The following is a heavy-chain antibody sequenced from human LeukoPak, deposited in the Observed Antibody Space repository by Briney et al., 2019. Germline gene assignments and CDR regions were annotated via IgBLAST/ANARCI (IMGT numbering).Heavy chain of an antibody. D-gene: IGHD4-23*01. CDR1: GGSISGYY. CDR3: ARDSGDYGGNPYYFDY. CDR2: MYYSGSS. Sequence: PSKTLSLTCTVSGGSISGYYWNWIRQTPGKGLEWIGYMYYSGSSTYNPSLKSRVSISVDTSKNQFSLKLNSVTAADTAIYYCARDSGDYGGNPYYFDYWGPGTLVTVSS. V-gene: IGHV4-59*01. J-gene: IGHJ4*02.